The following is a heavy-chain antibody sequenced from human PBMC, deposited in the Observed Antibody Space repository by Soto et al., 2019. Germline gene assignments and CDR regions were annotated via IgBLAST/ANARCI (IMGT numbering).Heavy chain of an antibody. CDR1: GGSISSYY. CDR3: ARDRGVVVPAAIGVGYDAFDI. J-gene: IGHJ3*02. D-gene: IGHD2-2*01. CDR2: IYYSGST. Sequence: PSETLSLTCTVSGGSISSYYWSWIRQPPGKGLEWIGYIYYSGSTNYNPSLKSRVTISVDTSKNQFSLKLSSVTAADTTVYYCARDRGVVVPAAIGVGYDAFDIWGQGTMVTVSS. V-gene: IGHV4-59*01.